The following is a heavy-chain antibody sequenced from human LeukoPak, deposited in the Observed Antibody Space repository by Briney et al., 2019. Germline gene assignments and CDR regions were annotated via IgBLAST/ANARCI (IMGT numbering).Heavy chain of an antibody. D-gene: IGHD6-6*01. Sequence: GGSLRLSCVASGFTFSSYWMSWVRQAPGKGLEWVANIKQDGSEKYYVDSVKGRFTISRDNAKNSLYLQMNSLRAEDTAVYYCARLKSIAARRHAFDIWGQGTMVTVSS. CDR1: GFTFSSYW. J-gene: IGHJ3*02. CDR3: ARLKSIAARRHAFDI. V-gene: IGHV3-7*01. CDR2: IKQDGSEK.